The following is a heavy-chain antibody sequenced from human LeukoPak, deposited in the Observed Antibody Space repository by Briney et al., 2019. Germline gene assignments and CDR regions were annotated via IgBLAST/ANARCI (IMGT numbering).Heavy chain of an antibody. D-gene: IGHD2-2*01. CDR2: ISSSSSTI. V-gene: IGHV3-48*02. Sequence: GGSLRLSCAASGFTFSSYSMNWVRQAPGKGLEWVSYISSSSSTIYYAESVKGRFTISRDNAKNSLYLQMNSLRDGDTAVYYCARSPVPAAKGDWFDPWGQGTLVTVSS. CDR1: GFTFSSYS. J-gene: IGHJ5*02. CDR3: ARSPVPAAKGDWFDP.